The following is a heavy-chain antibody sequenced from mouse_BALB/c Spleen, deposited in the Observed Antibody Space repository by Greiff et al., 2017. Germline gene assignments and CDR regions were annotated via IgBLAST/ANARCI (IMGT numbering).Heavy chain of an antibody. Sequence: EVQVVESGGGLVKPGGSLKLSCAASGFTFSSYAMSWVRQTPEKRLEWVASISSGGSTYYPDSVKGRFTISRDNARNILYLQMSSLRSEDTAMYYCARFDYDLYYAMDYWGQGTSVTVSS. D-gene: IGHD2-4*01. CDR1: GFTFSSYA. CDR2: ISSGGST. J-gene: IGHJ4*01. CDR3: ARFDYDLYYAMDY. V-gene: IGHV5-6-5*01.